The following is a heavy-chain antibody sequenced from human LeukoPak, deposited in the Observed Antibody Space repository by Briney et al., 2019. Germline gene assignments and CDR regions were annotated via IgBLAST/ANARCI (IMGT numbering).Heavy chain of an antibody. J-gene: IGHJ4*02. D-gene: IGHD1-7*01. CDR1: GGSISSYY. V-gene: IGHV4-59*01. CDR3: ARARGNSEAYYFDY. Sequence: KPSETLSLTCTVSGGSISSYYWSWIRQPPGKGLEWIGYIYYSGSINYNPSLKSRVTISVDMSKNQFSLKLSSVTAADTAVYYCARARGNSEAYYFDYWGQGTLVTVSS. CDR2: IYYSGSI.